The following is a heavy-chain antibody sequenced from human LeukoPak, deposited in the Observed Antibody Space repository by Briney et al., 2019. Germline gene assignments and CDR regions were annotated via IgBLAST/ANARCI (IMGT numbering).Heavy chain of an antibody. CDR2: IYTSGST. CDR1: GGSISSYY. J-gene: IGHJ4*02. D-gene: IGHD3-10*01. Sequence: KASETLSLTCTVSGGSISSYYWSWIRQPAGKGLEWIGRIYTSGSTNYNPSLKSRVTMSVDTSKNQFSLKLSSVTAADTAVYYCARDQYYYGSGSYGLDYWGQGALVTVSS. CDR3: ARDQYYYGSGSYGLDY. V-gene: IGHV4-4*07.